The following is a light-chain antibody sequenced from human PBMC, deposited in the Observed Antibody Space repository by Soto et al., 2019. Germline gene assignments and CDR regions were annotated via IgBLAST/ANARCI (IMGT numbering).Light chain of an antibody. CDR3: SSYAGGKSLEVL. V-gene: IGLV2-8*01. CDR2: EVN. CDR1: NSDVGGYNY. Sequence: QSALTQPPSASGSPGQSVTISCTGTNSDVGGYNYVSWYQQYPGKAPKLMIYEVNKRPSGVPDRFSGSKSGNTASLTVSGLQAEDEADYYCSSYAGGKSLEVLFGGGTKVTVL. J-gene: IGLJ2*01.